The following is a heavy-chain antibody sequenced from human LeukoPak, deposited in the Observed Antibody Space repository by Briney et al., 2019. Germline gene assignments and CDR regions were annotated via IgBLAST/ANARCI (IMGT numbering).Heavy chain of an antibody. D-gene: IGHD6-6*01. CDR1: GYTFTGYY. CDR3: ARGDSSSFNYYYYYYMDV. J-gene: IGHJ6*03. CDR2: IIPIFGTA. V-gene: IGHV1-69*05. Sequence: SVKVSCKASGYTFTGYYMHWVRQAPGQGLEWMGGIIPIFGTANYAQKFQGRVTITTDESTSTAYMELSSLRSEDTAVYYCARGDSSSFNYYYYYYMDVWGKGTTVTVSS.